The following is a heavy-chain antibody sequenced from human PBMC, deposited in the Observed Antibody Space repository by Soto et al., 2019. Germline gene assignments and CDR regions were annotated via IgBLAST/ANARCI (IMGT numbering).Heavy chain of an antibody. CDR3: ARDFRVAAAGSGFGP. V-gene: IGHV4-31*03. CDR2: MYHSGTM. D-gene: IGHD6-13*01. J-gene: IGHJ5*02. CDR1: GGFISSGNYY. Sequence: SETLSLTCTVSGGFISSGNYYWSWIRQHPGKGLEWLGFMYHSGTMFCNPALQTRITMSVDTSKNQFSLKLTSVTVADTAVYYCARDFRVAAAGSGFGPWGQGTLVTVSS.